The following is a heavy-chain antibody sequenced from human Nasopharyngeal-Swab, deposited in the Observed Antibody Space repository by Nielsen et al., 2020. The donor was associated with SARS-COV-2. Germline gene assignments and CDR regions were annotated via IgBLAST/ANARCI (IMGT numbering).Heavy chain of an antibody. CDR3: ARHDYCES. Sequence: GGSLRLSCAASGFSVSSDYMSWVRQAPGKGLDWVSVLQSDGSTYYADSVKGRFTISRDTSKNTLYLQMNRPRAEDTAMYYCARHDYCESWGQGTLVTVSS. CDR2: LQSDGST. CDR1: GFSVSSDY. J-gene: IGHJ4*02. V-gene: IGHV3-53*01.